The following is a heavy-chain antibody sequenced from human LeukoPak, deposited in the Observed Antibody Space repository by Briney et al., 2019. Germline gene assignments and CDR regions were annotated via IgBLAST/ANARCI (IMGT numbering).Heavy chain of an antibody. V-gene: IGHV4-34*01. CDR3: ARPYCSSTSCYYMDV. J-gene: IGHJ6*03. CDR2: INHSGST. D-gene: IGHD2-2*01. CDR1: GGSFSGYY. Sequence: KTSETLSLTCAVYGGSFSGYYWSWIRQPPGKGLEWIGEINHSGSTNYNPSLKSRVTISVDTSKNQFSLKLSSVTAADTAVYYCARPYCSSTSCYYMDVWGKGTTVTVSS.